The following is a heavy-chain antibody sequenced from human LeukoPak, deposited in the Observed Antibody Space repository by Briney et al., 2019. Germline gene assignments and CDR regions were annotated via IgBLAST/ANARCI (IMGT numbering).Heavy chain of an antibody. Sequence: GGSLRLSCAASGFTVSSNYMSWVRQAPGKGLEWVSVIYSGGSTYYADSVKGRFTISRDNSKNTLYLQMNSLRAEDTAVYYCARAKLGIGDFDYWGQGTLVTVSS. V-gene: IGHV3-53*01. CDR2: IYSGGST. J-gene: IGHJ4*02. CDR3: ARAKLGIGDFDY. CDR1: GFTVSSNY. D-gene: IGHD3-16*01.